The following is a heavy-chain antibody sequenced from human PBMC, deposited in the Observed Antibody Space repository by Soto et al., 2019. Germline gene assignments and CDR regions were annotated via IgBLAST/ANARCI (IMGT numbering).Heavy chain of an antibody. Sequence: PSETLSLTCTVSGGSISSYYWSWIRQPPGKGLEWIGYISNIGSTSYNPSLKSRVTISMDTSKNQVSLKLNSVTAADTAVYYFARTMVKGVSSLRAAFDIWGQGTMVTVSS. CDR3: ARTMVKGVSSLRAAFDI. J-gene: IGHJ3*02. D-gene: IGHD3-10*01. CDR1: GGSISSYY. V-gene: IGHV4-59*08. CDR2: ISNIGST.